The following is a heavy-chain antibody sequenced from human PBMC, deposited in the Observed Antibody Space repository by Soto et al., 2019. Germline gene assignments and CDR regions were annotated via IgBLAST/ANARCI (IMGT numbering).Heavy chain of an antibody. Sequence: QLQLQESGPGLVKPSETLSLTCTVSNGSISSSNYHWGWIRQAPGKGLACIGSIYYSGTTYYNPSLKSRVTISVETSKNQFSLKLSSVTAADTAVYYCARRKHGDSSGWGEFYYWGQGTLVSVSS. CDR2: IYYSGTT. V-gene: IGHV4-39*01. J-gene: IGHJ4*02. D-gene: IGHD6-19*01. CDR1: NGSISSSNYH. CDR3: ARRKHGDSSGWGEFYY.